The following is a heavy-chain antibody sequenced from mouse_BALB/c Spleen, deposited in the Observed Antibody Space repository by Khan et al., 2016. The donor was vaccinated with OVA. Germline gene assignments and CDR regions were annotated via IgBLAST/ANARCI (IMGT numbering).Heavy chain of an antibody. CDR1: GYSFTGYN. Sequence: EVQLQESGPELEKPGASVKISRKASGYSFTGYNMNWVKQSNGKSLEWIGNIDPYYGGISYNQKFKGKATLTVDKSSSTAYMQLKSLTSEDSAVYYCARSTWYFDVWGAGTTVTVSS. J-gene: IGHJ1*01. V-gene: IGHV1-39*01. CDR3: ARSTWYFDV. CDR2: IDPYYGGI.